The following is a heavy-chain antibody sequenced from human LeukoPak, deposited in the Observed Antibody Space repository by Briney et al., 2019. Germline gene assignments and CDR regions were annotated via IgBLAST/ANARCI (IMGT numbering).Heavy chain of an antibody. J-gene: IGHJ4*02. D-gene: IGHD3-10*01. CDR2: IYYSGST. Sequence: SSETLSLTCTVFGGSISSYYWSWIRQPPGKGLEWIGYIYYSGSTNYNPSLKSRVTISVDTSKNQFSLKLSSVTAADTAVYYCARGVRGVTIDYWGQGTLVTVSS. CDR1: GGSISSYY. V-gene: IGHV4-59*01. CDR3: ARGVRGVTIDY.